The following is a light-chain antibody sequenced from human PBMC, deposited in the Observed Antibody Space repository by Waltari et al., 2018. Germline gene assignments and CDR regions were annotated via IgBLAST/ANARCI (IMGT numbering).Light chain of an antibody. V-gene: IGKV3-15*01. Sequence: EIVVTQSPATLSGAPGERVTLSCRTSESVSSNIAWYQQKPEQVLRLLICDASTRATDTPAGFRGRGSGTGFTLSISSLQSEDFAVYYCQQYNKWPPITFGQGTRLEIK. CDR3: QQYNKWPPIT. J-gene: IGKJ5*01. CDR1: ESVSSN. CDR2: DAS.